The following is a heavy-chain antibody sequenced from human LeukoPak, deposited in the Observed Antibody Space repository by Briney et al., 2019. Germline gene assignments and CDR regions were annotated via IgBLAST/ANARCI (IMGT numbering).Heavy chain of an antibody. D-gene: IGHD3-22*01. CDR2: ISGSGGST. Sequence: GGSLRLSCAASGFTFSNYAMSWVRQAPGKGLEWVSAISGSGGSTYYADSVKGRFTISRDNSKNTLYLQMNSLRAEDTAVYYCAKGSYYYDSSVLGYFDYWGQGTLVTVSS. J-gene: IGHJ4*02. V-gene: IGHV3-23*01. CDR1: GFTFSNYA. CDR3: AKGSYYYDSSVLGYFDY.